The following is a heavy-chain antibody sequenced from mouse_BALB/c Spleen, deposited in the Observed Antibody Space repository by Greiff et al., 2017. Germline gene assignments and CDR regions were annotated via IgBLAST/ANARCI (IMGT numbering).Heavy chain of an antibody. CDR2: IDPSDSYT. J-gene: IGHJ3*01. D-gene: IGHD1-1*01. CDR1: GYTFTSYW. V-gene: IGHV1-69*02. Sequence: QVQLQQPGAELVKPGASVKLSCKASGYTFTSYWMHWVKQRPGQGLEWIGEIDPSDSYTNYNQKFKGKATLTVDKSSSTAYMQLSSLTSEDSAVYYCGRWPYYGSSYWFAYWGQGTLVTVSA. CDR3: GRWPYYGSSYWFAY.